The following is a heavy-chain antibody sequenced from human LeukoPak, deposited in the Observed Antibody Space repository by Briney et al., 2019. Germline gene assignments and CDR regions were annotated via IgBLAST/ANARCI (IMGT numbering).Heavy chain of an antibody. CDR3: AREKYDSSGYYSLCFDY. Sequence: SVKVSCKASGGTFSSYAMSWVRQAPGQGLEWMGVIIPIFGTANYAQKFQGRVTITTDESTSTAYMELSSLRSEDTAVYYCAREKYDSSGYYSLCFDYWGQGTLVTVSS. V-gene: IGHV1-69*05. CDR1: GGTFSSYA. D-gene: IGHD3-22*01. J-gene: IGHJ4*02. CDR2: IIPIFGTA.